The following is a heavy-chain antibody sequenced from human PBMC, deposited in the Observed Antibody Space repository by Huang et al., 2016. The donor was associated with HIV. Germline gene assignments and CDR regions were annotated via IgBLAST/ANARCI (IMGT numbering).Heavy chain of an antibody. CDR1: GGSFNNFG. V-gene: IGHV1-69*13. CDR3: AKRGGAWGSPYAFDL. Sequence: QVQLVQSGAEVRKPGSSVKVSCRASGGSFNNFGINWVRQAPGQGLAWMGGIIPRFGTRNDAQRFQGRGTITADETTGVVYMELSSLRSDDTAVYFCAKRGGAWGSPYAFDLWGPGTMVTVSS. D-gene: IGHD3-16*01. J-gene: IGHJ3*01. CDR2: IIPRFGTR.